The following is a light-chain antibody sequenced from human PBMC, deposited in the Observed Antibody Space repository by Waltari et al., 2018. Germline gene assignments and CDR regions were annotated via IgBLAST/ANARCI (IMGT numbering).Light chain of an antibody. CDR3: NSRDSSGNHSV. Sequence: SSELTQDPAVSVALGQTVRITCQGDSPRSYYASWYQQKPGQAPVLVIYGKNNRPSGIPDRFSGSSSGNTASLTITGAQAEDEADYYCNSRDSSGNHSVFGTGTKVTVL. CDR1: SPRSYY. V-gene: IGLV3-19*01. CDR2: GKN. J-gene: IGLJ1*01.